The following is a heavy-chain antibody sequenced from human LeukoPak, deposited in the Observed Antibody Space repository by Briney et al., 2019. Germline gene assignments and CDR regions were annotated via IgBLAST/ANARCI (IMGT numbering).Heavy chain of an antibody. V-gene: IGHV3-23*01. D-gene: IGHD3-22*01. CDR3: ARGLFLSGYLDAFDI. CDR2: ISGSGGST. CDR1: GFTFSSYA. Sequence: PGGSLRLSCAASGFTFSSYAMSWVRQAPGKGLEWVSAISGSGGSTYYADSVKGRCTISRDGSKNTLCLQMNSLRVEDTAVYYCARGLFLSGYLDAFDIWGQGTVVTVSS. J-gene: IGHJ3*02.